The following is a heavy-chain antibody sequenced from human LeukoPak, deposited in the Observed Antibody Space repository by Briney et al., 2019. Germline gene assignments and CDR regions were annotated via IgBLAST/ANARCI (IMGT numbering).Heavy chain of an antibody. V-gene: IGHV3-21*04. CDR2: ISSSSHYI. CDR3: VKPARTDYADY. Sequence: GGSLRLSCAASGFTFSSYSLNWVRQAPGMGLEWVSSISSSSHYIYYADSVKGRFTISRDNAKNSLYLQMNSLRPEDTAVYYCVKPARTDYADYWGQGTLVTVSS. D-gene: IGHD1-14*01. CDR1: GFTFSSYS. J-gene: IGHJ4*02.